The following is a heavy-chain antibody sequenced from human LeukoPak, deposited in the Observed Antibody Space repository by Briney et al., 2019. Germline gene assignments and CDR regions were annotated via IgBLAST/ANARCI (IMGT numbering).Heavy chain of an antibody. V-gene: IGHV1-18*01. CDR2: ISAYNGNT. CDR3: ARSGIAARGYPRIDY. J-gene: IGHJ4*02. D-gene: IGHD6-6*01. Sequence: ASVKVSCKASGYTFTSYGISWVRQPPGQGLEWMGWISAYNGNTNYAQKLQGRVTMTTDTSTSTAYMELRSLRSDDTAVYYCARSGIAARGYPRIDYWGQGTLVTVSS. CDR1: GYTFTSYG.